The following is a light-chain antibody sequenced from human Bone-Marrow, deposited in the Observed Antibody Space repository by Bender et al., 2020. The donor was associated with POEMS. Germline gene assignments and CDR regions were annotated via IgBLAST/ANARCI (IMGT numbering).Light chain of an antibody. CDR3: TSYAGSQTYV. CDR2: QGS. CDR1: SSDIGAGYD. V-gene: IGLV1-40*01. J-gene: IGLJ1*01. Sequence: QSVLTQPPSVSGAPGQRVTISCTGTSSDIGAGYDVHWYQQLPGTAPKLLIYQGSNRPSGVPDRFSGSKSGNTASLTVSGLQAEDEADYYCTSYAGSQTYVFGSGTKVTVL.